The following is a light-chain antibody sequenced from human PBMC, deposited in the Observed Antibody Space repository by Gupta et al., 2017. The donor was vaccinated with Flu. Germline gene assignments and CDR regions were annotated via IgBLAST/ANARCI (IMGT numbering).Light chain of an antibody. J-gene: IGLJ3*02. CDR1: SGHSSYA. CDR3: PKCGTSVL. V-gene: IGLV4-69*01. Sequence: QLVLTQSPSASASLGASVTLTCTLDSGHSSYAIACHQQHPQKGHRYLMKVSSDGSHTRGDGTPERFSGSRSGDARSITISGLQSEDESVYYCPKCGTSVLFGGGTKLTVL. CDR2: VSSDGSH.